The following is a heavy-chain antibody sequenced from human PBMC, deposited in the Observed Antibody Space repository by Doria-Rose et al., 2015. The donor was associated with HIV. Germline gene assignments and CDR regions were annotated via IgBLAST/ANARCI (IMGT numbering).Heavy chain of an antibody. CDR2: IYYSGST. CDR1: GGSISSSSYY. Sequence: QVQLQESGPGLVKPSETLSLTCTVSGGSISSSSYYWGWIRQPPGKGLEWLGSIYYSGSTYYNPSLKSRVTISVDTSKNQSSLKLSSVTAADTAVYYCARGILVAAPPFFDYWGQGTLVTVSS. V-gene: IGHV4-39*07. D-gene: IGHD2-15*01. CDR3: ARGILVAAPPFFDY. J-gene: IGHJ4*02.